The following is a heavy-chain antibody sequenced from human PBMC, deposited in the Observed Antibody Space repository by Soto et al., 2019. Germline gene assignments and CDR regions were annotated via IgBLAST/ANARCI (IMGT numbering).Heavy chain of an antibody. V-gene: IGHV3-23*01. CDR2: VSSSGSST. CDR3: ARRDCGSGINCEFGGPAFAH. CDR1: GFTFSKYD. J-gene: IGHJ4*02. D-gene: IGHD2-21*01. Sequence: EVQLLESGGGLVQPGGSLRLSCAASGFTFSKYDMSWVRQAPGKGLEWVSGVSSSGSSTYYADSVKGRFTISRDNPKNTLYLQMCSLSAADTAVYYGARRDCGSGINCEFGGPAFAHWGQGNLVTVTS.